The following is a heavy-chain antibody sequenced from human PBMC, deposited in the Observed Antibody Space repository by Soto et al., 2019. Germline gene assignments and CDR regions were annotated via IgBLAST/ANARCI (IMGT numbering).Heavy chain of an antibody. D-gene: IGHD1-26*01. CDR2: MQPSTGRT. CDR1: GYSFTSLD. CDR3: ARGVSAGVDY. J-gene: IGHJ4*02. V-gene: IGHV1-8*01. Sequence: QVQLVQSGAEVREPGASVKVSCKDSGYSFTSLDINWVRQTAGQGLEWLGWMQPSTGRTGYAQKFQGRVTMNRDTSTNTAYMELTTLTSDDTAVYYCARGVSAGVDYWGQGTLVTVSS.